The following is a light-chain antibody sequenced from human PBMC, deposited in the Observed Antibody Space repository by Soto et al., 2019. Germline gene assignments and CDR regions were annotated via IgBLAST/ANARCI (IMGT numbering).Light chain of an antibody. CDR1: QSVSSSY. J-gene: IGKJ1*01. CDR2: GAS. Sequence: EIVLTQSPGTLSLSPGERATLSCRASQSVSSSYLASYQQKPGQAPRLLIYGASSRATGIPDRFSGGGSGTDFTLTISRLEPEDFAVYYCQQYGSSPWTFGQGTKVEIK. V-gene: IGKV3-20*01. CDR3: QQYGSSPWT.